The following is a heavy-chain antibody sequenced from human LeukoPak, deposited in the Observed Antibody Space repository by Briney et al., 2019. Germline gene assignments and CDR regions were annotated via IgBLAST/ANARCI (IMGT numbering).Heavy chain of an antibody. CDR1: GFTFSSYS. J-gene: IGHJ4*02. Sequence: PGGSLSLSCAVSGFTFSSYSMNWVRQAPGKGLEWVSYINSSGSIISYADSVKGRFTISRDNAKNSLYLQMNSLRDEDTAVYYCARDKNWGFDYWGQGTLVTVSS. V-gene: IGHV3-48*02. CDR2: INSSGSII. CDR3: ARDKNWGFDY. D-gene: IGHD7-27*01.